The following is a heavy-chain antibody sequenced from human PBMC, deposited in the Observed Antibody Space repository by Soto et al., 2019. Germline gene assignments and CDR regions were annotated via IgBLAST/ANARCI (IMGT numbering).Heavy chain of an antibody. CDR2: IYYSGST. V-gene: IGHV4-30-4*01. Sequence: PSETLSLTCTVSGGSISSGDYYWSWIRQPPGKGLEWIGYIYYSGSTYYNPSLKSRVTISVDTSKNQFSLKLSSVTAADTAVYYCARAKRFVTTGYWYFDLWGRGTLVTVSS. J-gene: IGHJ2*01. CDR3: ARAKRFVTTGYWYFDL. D-gene: IGHD4-17*01. CDR1: GGSISSGDYY.